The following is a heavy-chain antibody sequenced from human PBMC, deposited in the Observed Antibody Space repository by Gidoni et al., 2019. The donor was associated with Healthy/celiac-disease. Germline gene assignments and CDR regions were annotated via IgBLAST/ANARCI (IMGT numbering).Heavy chain of an antibody. CDR2: NRSKANSYAA. CDR3: TRLVGVNSGGPDY. D-gene: IGHD1-26*01. CDR1: GFTFSGSA. Sequence: EVQLVESGGGLVQPGGSLKLSCAASGFTFSGSAMHWVRPASGEGLEGVGPNRSKANSYAAAYDASGEGKFNLPKDDSKNTAYLQMNSLKTEDTAGDYCTRLVGVNSGGPDYWGQGTLVTVSS. V-gene: IGHV3-73*01. J-gene: IGHJ4*02.